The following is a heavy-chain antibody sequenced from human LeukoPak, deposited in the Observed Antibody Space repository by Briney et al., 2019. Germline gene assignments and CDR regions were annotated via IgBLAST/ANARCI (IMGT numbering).Heavy chain of an antibody. CDR3: AKSYIAVAADSDY. D-gene: IGHD6-19*01. CDR1: GFTFSSYA. CDR2: ISGGGDGT. Sequence: GGSLRLSCAASGFTFSSYAMSWVRQAPGKGLEWVSGISGGGDGTYYADSVRGRFTVSRDNSRNTLYLQMNSLRTEDTAVYYCAKSYIAVAADSDYWGQGTLVTVSS. V-gene: IGHV3-23*01. J-gene: IGHJ4*02.